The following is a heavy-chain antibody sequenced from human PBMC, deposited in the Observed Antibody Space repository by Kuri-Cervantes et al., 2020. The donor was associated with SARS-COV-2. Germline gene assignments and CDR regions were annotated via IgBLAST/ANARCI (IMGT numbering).Heavy chain of an antibody. CDR3: ARDGGDYVWGSYRYRLFYYFDY. J-gene: IGHJ4*02. Sequence: GESLKISCAASGFTFSSYGMHWVRQAPGKGLEWVAVIWYDGGNKYYADSVKGRFTISRDNSKNTLYLQMNSLRAEDTAVYYCARDGGDYVWGSYRYRLFYYFDYWGQGTLVTVSS. CDR2: IWYDGGNK. V-gene: IGHV3-33*01. D-gene: IGHD3-16*02. CDR1: GFTFSSYG.